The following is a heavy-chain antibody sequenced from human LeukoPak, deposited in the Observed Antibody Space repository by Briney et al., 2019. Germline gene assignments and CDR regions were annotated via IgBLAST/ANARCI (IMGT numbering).Heavy chain of an antibody. J-gene: IGHJ4*02. V-gene: IGHV3-30*18. Sequence: GGSLRLSCAASGFTFSTYGIHWVRQAPGKGLEWVAVLSHDGGNNFYADSVKGRFTISRDNSKNTLYLQMNSLRPDDTAVYYCAKDRLKYLLLGIDFWGQGALVTVSS. CDR3: AKDRLKYLLLGIDF. CDR1: GFTFSTYG. D-gene: IGHD3-10*01. CDR2: LSHDGGNN.